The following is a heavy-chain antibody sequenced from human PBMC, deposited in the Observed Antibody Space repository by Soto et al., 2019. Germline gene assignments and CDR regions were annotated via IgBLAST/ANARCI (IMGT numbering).Heavy chain of an antibody. CDR2: ISGSGGST. CDR3: AKDTIRSSSTAY. J-gene: IGHJ4*02. CDR1: GFTFSSYA. D-gene: IGHD6-6*01. Sequence: GVSLRLSCSASGFTFSSYAMSWVRQAPGKGLEWVSAISGSGGSTYYADSVKGRFTISRDNSKNTLYLQMNSLRAEDTAVYYCAKDTIRSSSTAYWGQGTLVTV. V-gene: IGHV3-23*01.